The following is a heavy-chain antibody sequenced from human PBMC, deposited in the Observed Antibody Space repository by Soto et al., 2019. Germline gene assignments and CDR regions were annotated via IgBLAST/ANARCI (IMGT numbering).Heavy chain of an antibody. Sequence: ASVKVACKASGYTFSRYGISWVRQAPGQGLEWMGWISGYNGDTKYAQKVQGRVTMTIDTSTYTAYMELRSLTSDDTAIYYCAKNGQPPYYYYGMDVWGQGTTVTVSS. D-gene: IGHD2-8*01. CDR1: GYTFSRYG. CDR2: ISGYNGDT. V-gene: IGHV1-18*01. J-gene: IGHJ6*02. CDR3: AKNGQPPYYYYGMDV.